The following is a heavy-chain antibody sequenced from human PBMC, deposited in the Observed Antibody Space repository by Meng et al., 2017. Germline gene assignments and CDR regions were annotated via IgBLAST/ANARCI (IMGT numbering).Heavy chain of an antibody. D-gene: IGHD6-25*01. J-gene: IGHJ4*02. CDR1: GDSVSSNSAA. V-gene: IGHV6-1*01. CDR3: ASGSYSFDS. CDR2: AYYRSKWYH. Sequence: QIPLQQSGPGLVKPSQTLSLICAISGDSVSSNSAAWNWIRQSPSRGLEWLGRAYYRSKWYHDYAESVKSRISIDPDTSKNQFSLQLRSVTPEDSAVYYCASGSYSFDSWGQRTLVTVSS.